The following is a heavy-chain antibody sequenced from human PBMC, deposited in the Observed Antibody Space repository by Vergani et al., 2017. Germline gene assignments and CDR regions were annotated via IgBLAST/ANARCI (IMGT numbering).Heavy chain of an antibody. CDR1: GVSIKSGFW. CDR3: ARQRPGSGWSPGHFDD. V-gene: IGHV4-4*01. CDR2: IYYTGIT. Sequence: VQLQESGPGLVKPPGTLSLTCAVSGVSIKSGFWRNWVRQPPGKGLEWIGEIYYTGITNYNSSLKSRVAISVDTSKNQFSLKVTSVTAADTAVYFCARQRPGSGWSPGHFDDWGQGILVTVSS. J-gene: IGHJ4*02. D-gene: IGHD6-19*01.